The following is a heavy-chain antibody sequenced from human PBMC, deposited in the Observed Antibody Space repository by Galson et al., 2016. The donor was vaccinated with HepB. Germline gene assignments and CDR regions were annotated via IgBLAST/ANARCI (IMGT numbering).Heavy chain of an antibody. CDR3: ARAAREVFPNWFDP. D-gene: IGHD1-26*01. Sequence: SETLSLTCTVSGGSIRTYYWSWIRQSPGKGLEWIGYIYYSGSTSYNPSLKSRVTVSVDTSRNQFSLRLTSVTAADTAVYYCARAAREVFPNWFDPWGQGTLVTVSS. V-gene: IGHV4-59*01. J-gene: IGHJ5*02. CDR1: GGSIRTYY. CDR2: IYYSGST.